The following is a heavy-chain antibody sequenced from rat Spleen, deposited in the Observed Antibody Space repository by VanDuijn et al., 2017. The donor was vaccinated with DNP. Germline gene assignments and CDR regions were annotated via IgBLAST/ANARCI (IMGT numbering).Heavy chain of an antibody. V-gene: IGHV5-17*01. D-gene: IGHD1-2*01. CDR1: GFTFSDYA. CDR3: TRDYYRRYIYHWAMDA. CDR2: ISYDGSGT. Sequence: EVQLVESGGGLVQPGGSLKLSCTASGFTFSDYAMAWVRQAPRKGLEWVATISYDGSGTYYPDSVKGRFTISRDDAKNTLSLQMNSLQTEDSAIYYCTRDYYRRYIYHWAMDAWGQGTSVTVSS. J-gene: IGHJ4*01.